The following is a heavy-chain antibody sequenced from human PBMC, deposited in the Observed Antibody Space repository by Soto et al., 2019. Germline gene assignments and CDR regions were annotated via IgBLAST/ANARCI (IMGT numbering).Heavy chain of an antibody. CDR3: ARERNMYGMDV. CDR2: MNPNSGNT. D-gene: IGHD1-1*01. J-gene: IGHJ6*02. Sequence: XSVKVSFKASGYIFTSYYINLVRQSAGQGLEWMGWMNPNSGNTAYAQKFQGRVTMTRNTSISTAYMELSSLRSEDTAVYYCARERNMYGMDVWGQGTTVTVSS. V-gene: IGHV1-8*02. CDR1: GYIFTSYY.